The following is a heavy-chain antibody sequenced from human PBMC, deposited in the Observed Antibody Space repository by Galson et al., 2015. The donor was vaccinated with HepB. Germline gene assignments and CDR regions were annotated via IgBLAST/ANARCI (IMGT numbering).Heavy chain of an antibody. Sequence: SCKASGYTFTGYYMHWVRQAPGQGLEWMGWINPNSGGTNYAQKFQGRVTMTRDTSISTAYMELSRLRSDDTAVYYCARDRGHCSSTSCYSDGDYWGQGTLVTVSS. J-gene: IGHJ4*02. V-gene: IGHV1-2*02. CDR2: INPNSGGT. D-gene: IGHD2-2*01. CDR3: ARDRGHCSSTSCYSDGDY. CDR1: GYTFTGYY.